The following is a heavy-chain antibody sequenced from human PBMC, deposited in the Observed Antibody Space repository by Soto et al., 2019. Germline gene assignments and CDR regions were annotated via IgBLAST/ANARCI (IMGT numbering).Heavy chain of an antibody. CDR2: IYYSGST. Sequence: SEPLSLTCTVSGGSISSYYWSWIWKPPGTELEWIGYIYYSGSTNYNPSLKSRVSISVDTSKIQFSLKLIFVTAADTAVYYCARYRIPAYWGQGTLVTVSS. J-gene: IGHJ4*02. CDR1: GGSISSYY. CDR3: ARYRIPAY. V-gene: IGHV4-59*01. D-gene: IGHD2-15*01.